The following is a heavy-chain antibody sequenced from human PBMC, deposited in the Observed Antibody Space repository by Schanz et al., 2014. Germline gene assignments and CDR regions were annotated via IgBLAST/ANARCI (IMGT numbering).Heavy chain of an antibody. J-gene: IGHJ4*02. D-gene: IGHD2-2*01. CDR1: GYTFISYG. CDR3: AKVAPAATYRDS. CDR2: ISAYNGHT. V-gene: IGHV1-18*01. Sequence: QVQLVQSGAEVKKPGASVKVSCKASGYTFISYGIKWVRQAPGQGLEWMGWISAYNGHTDYAQKLQARVTLTTDTSTSTAYMELRNLRSDDTAVYYCAKVAPAATYRDSGGLGTLVTVSS.